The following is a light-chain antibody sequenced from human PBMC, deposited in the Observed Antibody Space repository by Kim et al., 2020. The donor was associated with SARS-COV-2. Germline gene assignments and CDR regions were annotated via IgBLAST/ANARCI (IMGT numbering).Light chain of an antibody. Sequence: ALGQTFRITCQGDSLRSYYASWYQQEPGQAPVLVIYGKNNRPSGIPDRFSGSSSGNTASLTITGDQAEDEADYYCNSRDSSGNHLVFGGGTQLTVL. CDR1: SLRSYY. V-gene: IGLV3-19*01. CDR3: NSRDSSGNHLV. CDR2: GKN. J-gene: IGLJ2*01.